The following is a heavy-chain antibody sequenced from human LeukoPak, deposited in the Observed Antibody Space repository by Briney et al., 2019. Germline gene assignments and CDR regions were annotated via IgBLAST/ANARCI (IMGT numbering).Heavy chain of an antibody. J-gene: IGHJ4*02. CDR1: GFTFGDYA. V-gene: IGHV3-49*04. CDR2: IRGKAYGGTT. D-gene: IGHD2-2*02. Sequence: QTGGSLRLSCTASGFTFGDYAMSWVRQAPGKGLEWVGFIRGKAYGGTTEYAASVKGRFTISRDDSKSIAYLQMNSLKTEDTAVYYCTRGVVPAAINYWGQGTLVTVSS. CDR3: TRGVVPAAINY.